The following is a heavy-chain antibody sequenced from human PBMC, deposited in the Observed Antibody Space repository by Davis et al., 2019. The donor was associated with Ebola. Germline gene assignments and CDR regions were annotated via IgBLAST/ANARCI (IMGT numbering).Heavy chain of an antibody. Sequence: MPSETLSLTCTVSGGSISSSTYYWGWIRQPPGKGLEWIGTIYYSGSTYYNPSLKSRVTISVDTSKNQFSLRLSSVTAADTAVYYCAAAPTYFQTYYGMDVWGQGTTVTVSS. CDR2: IYYSGST. J-gene: IGHJ6*02. D-gene: IGHD3-10*01. V-gene: IGHV4-39*01. CDR1: GGSISSSTYY. CDR3: AAAPTYFQTYYGMDV.